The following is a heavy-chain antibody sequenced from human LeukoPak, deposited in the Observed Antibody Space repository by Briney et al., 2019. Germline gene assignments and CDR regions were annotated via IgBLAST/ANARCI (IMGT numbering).Heavy chain of an antibody. CDR2: IYHSGST. D-gene: IGHD5-18*01. J-gene: IGHJ5*02. Sequence: SETLSLTCTVSGGSISSSSYYWGWIRQPPGKGLEWIGSIYHSGSTNYNPSLKSRVTISVDTSKNQFSLKLSSVTAADTAVYYCAVRGYSYGEGSNWFDPWGQGTLVTVSS. CDR1: GGSISSSSYY. CDR3: AVRGYSYGEGSNWFDP. V-gene: IGHV4-39*07.